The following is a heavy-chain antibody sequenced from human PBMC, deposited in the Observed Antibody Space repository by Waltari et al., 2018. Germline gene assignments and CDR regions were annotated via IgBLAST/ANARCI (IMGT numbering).Heavy chain of an antibody. Sequence: QVQLQQWGAGLLKPSETLSLTCAVYGGSFSGYYWRWIRQPPGKGLEWIGEINHSGSTNYNPSRKSRVTISVDTSKNQFSLKLSSVTAADTAVYYCARYSSSWYGGNDAFDIWGQGTMVTVSS. CDR1: GGSFSGYY. D-gene: IGHD6-13*01. J-gene: IGHJ3*02. V-gene: IGHV4-34*01. CDR2: INHSGST. CDR3: ARYSSSWYGGNDAFDI.